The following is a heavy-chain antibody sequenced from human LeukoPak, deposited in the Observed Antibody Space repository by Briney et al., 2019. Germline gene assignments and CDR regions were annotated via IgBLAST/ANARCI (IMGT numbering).Heavy chain of an antibody. D-gene: IGHD3-22*01. Sequence: YPGGSLRLSCAASGFTFSDYYMSWIRQAPGKGLEWVSYISSSGSTIYYADSVKGRFTISRDNAKNSLYLQMNSLRAEDSAVYYCARGVMYYYDSSGYYPDYWGQGTLVNVSS. CDR3: ARGVMYYYDSSGYYPDY. CDR1: GFTFSDYY. V-gene: IGHV3-11*01. CDR2: ISSSGSTI. J-gene: IGHJ4*02.